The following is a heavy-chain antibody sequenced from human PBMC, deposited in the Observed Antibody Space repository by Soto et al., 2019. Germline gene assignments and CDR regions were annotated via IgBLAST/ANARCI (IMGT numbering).Heavy chain of an antibody. Sequence: GGSLRLSCAASGFTFSSFGMHWVRQAPGKGLEWVAVISYDGTEEKYADSVKGRATVSRDNSKNTVYLQMNRLRVDDSAIYYCSKGRFDVVTISPLDPWGQGTLVTVSS. CDR1: GFTFSSFG. V-gene: IGHV3-30*18. CDR3: SKGRFDVVTISPLDP. J-gene: IGHJ5*01. D-gene: IGHD3-3*02. CDR2: ISYDGTEE.